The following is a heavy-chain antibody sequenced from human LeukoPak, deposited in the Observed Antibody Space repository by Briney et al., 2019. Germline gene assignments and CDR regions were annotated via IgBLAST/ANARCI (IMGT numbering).Heavy chain of an antibody. Sequence: SETLSLTCSVSGYSISSGPYWGWIRQPPGQGLEWIASIYLGGTTYYTPSLKSRVTISVDTSKNQLSLRLSSVTAADTAVYYRATNWSDFDYWGPGTLVTVSS. CDR1: GYSISSGPY. CDR3: ATNWSDFDY. J-gene: IGHJ4*02. V-gene: IGHV4-38-2*01. CDR2: IYLGGTT. D-gene: IGHD1-1*01.